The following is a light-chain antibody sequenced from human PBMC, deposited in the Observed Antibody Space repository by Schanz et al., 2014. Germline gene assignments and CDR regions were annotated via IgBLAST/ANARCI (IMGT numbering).Light chain of an antibody. J-gene: IGLJ3*02. Sequence: QSALTQPASVSGSPGQSITISCTGTSSDLGGYNYVSWYQQYPGKAPKLMIYDVSDRPSGVSNRFSGSKSGNTASLTISGLQAEDESDYYCSSYTSSSNWVFGGGTKLTVL. CDR3: SSYTSSSNWV. V-gene: IGLV2-14*01. CDR1: SSDLGGYNY. CDR2: DVS.